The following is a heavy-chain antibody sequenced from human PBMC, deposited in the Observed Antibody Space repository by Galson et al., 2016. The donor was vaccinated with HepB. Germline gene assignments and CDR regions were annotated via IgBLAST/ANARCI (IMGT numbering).Heavy chain of an antibody. CDR2: ISTNGGST. J-gene: IGHJ4*02. CDR1: GFAFSSYT. Sequence: SLRLSCAASGFAFSSYTLHWVRQAPGKGLEYVSAISTNGGSTYYADSVKGRFTISRDNSKNTLYLQMSSLRAEDTAVYYCVKRIGGGTTMVRGFDYWGQGTLVTVSS. V-gene: IGHV3-64D*06. D-gene: IGHD3-10*01. CDR3: VKRIGGGTTMVRGFDY.